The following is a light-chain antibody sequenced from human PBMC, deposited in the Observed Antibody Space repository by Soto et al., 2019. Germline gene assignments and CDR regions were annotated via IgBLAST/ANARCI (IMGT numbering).Light chain of an antibody. Sequence: DIQLTQSPSLLSASIGDRFTITCRASHGISTFLAWYQQKHGKAPKLLIYEASILQSGVPSRFSGSGSGTEFTLTISGLLPDEFAAYHCHHLYTFPYTCGQGTRLEIK. CDR3: HHLYTFPYT. CDR2: EAS. J-gene: IGKJ5*01. V-gene: IGKV1-9*01. CDR1: HGISTF.